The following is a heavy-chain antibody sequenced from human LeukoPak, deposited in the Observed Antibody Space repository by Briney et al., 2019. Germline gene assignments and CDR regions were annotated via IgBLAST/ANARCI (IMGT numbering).Heavy chain of an antibody. CDR3: ARFSHYDFWSGYWDDAFDI. V-gene: IGHV4-59*01. J-gene: IGHJ3*02. CDR2: IYYSGST. Sequence: PSETLSLTCTVSGGSISSYYWSWIRQPPGKGLEWIGYIYYSGSTNYNPSLKSRVTISVDTSKNQFSLKLSSVTAADTAVYYCARFSHYDFWSGYWDDAFDIWGQGTMVTVSS. CDR1: GGSISSYY. D-gene: IGHD3-3*01.